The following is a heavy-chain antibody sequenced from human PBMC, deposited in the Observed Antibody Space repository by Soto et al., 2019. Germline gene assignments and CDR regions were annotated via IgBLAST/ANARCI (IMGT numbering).Heavy chain of an antibody. CDR2: LWYDGSNK. D-gene: IGHD3-22*01. CDR3: ARSGDRSGIGCDY. Sequence: QVQLVESGGGVVQPGRSLRLSCAASGFTFSSYSMHWVRQAPGKGLEWVAVLWYDGSNKYYADSVKGRFTVSGDNSKVTLYQQVNSLRVEDTAVYYCARSGDRSGIGCDYWGQGTLVTVSS. CDR1: GFTFSSYS. V-gene: IGHV3-33*01. J-gene: IGHJ4*02.